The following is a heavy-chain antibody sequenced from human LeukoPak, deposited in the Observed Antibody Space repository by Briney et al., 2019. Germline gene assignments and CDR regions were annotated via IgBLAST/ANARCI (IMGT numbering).Heavy chain of an antibody. J-gene: IGHJ6*02. V-gene: IGHV3-30*03. CDR2: ISYDGSNK. Sequence: PGGSLRLSCAASGFTFGSYGMHWVRQAPGKGLEWVAVISYDGSNKYYADSVKGRFTISRDNSKNTLYLQMNSLRAEDTAVYYCAAPGTHYYGMDVWGQGTTVTVSS. D-gene: IGHD6-13*01. CDR3: AAPGTHYYGMDV. CDR1: GFTFGSYG.